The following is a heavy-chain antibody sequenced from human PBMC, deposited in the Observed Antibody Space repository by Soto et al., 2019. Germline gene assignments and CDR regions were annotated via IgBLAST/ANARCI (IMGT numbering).Heavy chain of an antibody. CDR1: GGSFSSYH. D-gene: IGHD5-18*01. CDR3: ARGYDTALAPIF. CDR2: INHLTTT. Sequence: PSETLSLTCAVYGGSFSSYHWSWIRQTPGKRLEWIGEINHLTTTNYNPSLKSRVIISLDTPKNQFSLKLSSVTAADTAVYYCARGYDTALAPIFWGQGILVTVSS. J-gene: IGHJ4*02. V-gene: IGHV4-34*01.